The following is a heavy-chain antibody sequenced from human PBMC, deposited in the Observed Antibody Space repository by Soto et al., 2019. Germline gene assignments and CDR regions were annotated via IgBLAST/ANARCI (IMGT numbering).Heavy chain of an antibody. J-gene: IGHJ4*02. CDR3: AMTTVTYPAYFDF. Sequence: QLRLQESGPRLVKPSETLSLTCTISGASMTSSSYFWGFVRQPPGLGLEWIGTIYYNRSTYYSTSPKSRVAISVDTSKNLFSLSLRSVTAADTAMYYCAMTTVTYPAYFDFWGQGALVTVSS. V-gene: IGHV4-39*01. CDR1: GASMTSSSYF. D-gene: IGHD4-17*01. CDR2: IYYNRST.